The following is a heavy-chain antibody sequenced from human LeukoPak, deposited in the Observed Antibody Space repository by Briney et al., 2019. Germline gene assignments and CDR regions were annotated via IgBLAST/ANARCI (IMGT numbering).Heavy chain of an antibody. CDR1: GASISSSAYY. Sequence: PSETLSLTCIISGASISSSAYYWGWIRQPPGKGLEWIGTIYYSGNTYYNPSLQSRVTISVDTSKNQSSLKLSSVTAADTAVYYCARDRSSASYTYYYYYMDVWGKGTTVTVSS. V-gene: IGHV4-39*07. D-gene: IGHD1-26*01. J-gene: IGHJ6*03. CDR2: IYYSGNT. CDR3: ARDRSSASYTYYYYYMDV.